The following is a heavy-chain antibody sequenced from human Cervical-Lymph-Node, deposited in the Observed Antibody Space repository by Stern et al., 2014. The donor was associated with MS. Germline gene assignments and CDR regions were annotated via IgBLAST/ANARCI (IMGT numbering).Heavy chain of an antibody. Sequence: QVQLVQSGSEWKKPGASVKVSCKASGYDFRRYAMNWVRQAPGQGLEWMGWINSATGDPLYAQGFAGRFVFSLDTSFRTAYLQIVSLRTEDTAIYYCTSRGAGEFGVSPTGSWGQGTLVTVSS. CDR1: GYDFRRYA. D-gene: IGHD2-21*01. CDR3: TSRGAGEFGVSPTGS. J-gene: IGHJ5*02. CDR2: INSATGDP. V-gene: IGHV7-4-1*01.